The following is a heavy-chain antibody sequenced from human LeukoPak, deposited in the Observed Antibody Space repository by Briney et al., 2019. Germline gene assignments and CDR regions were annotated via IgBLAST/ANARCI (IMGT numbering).Heavy chain of an antibody. D-gene: IGHD3-3*01. CDR3: ARVMTRDFWSGYSWFGKKTSSGHFDY. J-gene: IGHJ4*02. Sequence: SETLSLTCTVSGGSISRGGYYWSGIRQPPGKGLEGIGYFYYSGSTYYNPSLKSRVTISGDTSKNQFSLKLSSVTAADTAVYYCARVMTRDFWSGYSWFGKKTSSGHFDYWGQGTLVTVSS. CDR2: FYYSGST. V-gene: IGHV4-31*03. CDR1: GGSISRGGYY.